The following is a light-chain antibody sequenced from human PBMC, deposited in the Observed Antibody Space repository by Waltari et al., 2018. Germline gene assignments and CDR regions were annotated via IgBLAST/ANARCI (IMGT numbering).Light chain of an antibody. Sequence: DIQMTQAPSSLSASVGDTVTITCRASQSISSWLDWYQQKPGKAPKLLIYKASSLQSGVPSRFSGSGSGTEFTLTISSLQPEDFATYYCLHYNSSPLTIGGGTKVEIK. J-gene: IGKJ4*01. V-gene: IGKV1-12*01. CDR2: KAS. CDR3: LHYNSSPLT. CDR1: QSISSW.